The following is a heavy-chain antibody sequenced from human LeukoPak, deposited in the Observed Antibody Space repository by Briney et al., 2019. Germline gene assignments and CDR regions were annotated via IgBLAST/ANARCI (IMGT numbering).Heavy chain of an antibody. D-gene: IGHD6-19*01. CDR2: IDWDDDK. V-gene: IGHV2-70*11. Sequence: SGPALVKPTQTLTLTCTFSGFSLSTSGMCVSWIRQPPGKALEWLARIDWDDDKYYSTSLKTRLTISKDTSKNQVVLTMTNMDPVDTATYYCARILRHSGWYGGAPNYYMDVWGKGTTVTVSS. J-gene: IGHJ6*03. CDR1: GFSLSTSGMC. CDR3: ARILRHSGWYGGAPNYYMDV.